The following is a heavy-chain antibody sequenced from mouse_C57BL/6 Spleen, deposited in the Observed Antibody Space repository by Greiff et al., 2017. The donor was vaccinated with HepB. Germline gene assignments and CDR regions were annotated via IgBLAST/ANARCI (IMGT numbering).Heavy chain of an antibody. D-gene: IGHD3-3*01. CDR1: GFTFSSYA. Sequence: EVHLVESGEGLVKPGGSLKLSCAASGFTFSSYAMSWVRQTPKKRLEWVAYISSGGDYIYYADTVKGRFTISRDNARNTLYLQMSSLKSEDTAKYYCTRSPGTGYAMDYWGQGTSVTVSS. CDR2: ISSGGDYI. CDR3: TRSPGTGYAMDY. V-gene: IGHV5-9-1*02. J-gene: IGHJ4*01.